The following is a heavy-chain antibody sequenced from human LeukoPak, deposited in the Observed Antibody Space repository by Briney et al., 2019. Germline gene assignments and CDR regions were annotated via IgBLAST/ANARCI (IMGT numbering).Heavy chain of an antibody. CDR1: GFTFSSYS. Sequence: PGGSLRLSCAASGFTFSSYSMNWVRQAPGKGLEWVSSISSSSSYIYYADSVKGRFTISRDNAKNSLYLQMNSLRAEDTAVYYCARDLEMATILDYYYYMDVWGKGTTVTVSS. V-gene: IGHV3-21*01. CDR2: ISSSSSYI. J-gene: IGHJ6*03. D-gene: IGHD5-24*01. CDR3: ARDLEMATILDYYYYMDV.